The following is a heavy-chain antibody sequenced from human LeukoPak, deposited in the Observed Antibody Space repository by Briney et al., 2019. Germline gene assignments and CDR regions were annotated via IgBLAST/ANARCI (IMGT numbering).Heavy chain of an antibody. V-gene: IGHV3-74*01. CDR1: GFTFSSYW. CDR3: ARDGKRAYSYGYTDY. D-gene: IGHD5-18*01. J-gene: IGHJ4*02. Sequence: GGSLRLSCAASGFTFSSYWMHWVRQAPGKGLVWVSRINSDGSSTSYADSVKGRFTISRDNAKNTLYLQMNGLRAEDTALYYCARDGKRAYSYGYTDYWGQGTLVTVSS. CDR2: INSDGSST.